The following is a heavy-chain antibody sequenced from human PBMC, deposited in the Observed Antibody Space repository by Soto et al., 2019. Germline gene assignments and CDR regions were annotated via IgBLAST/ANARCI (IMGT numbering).Heavy chain of an antibody. CDR2: IYYSGST. CDR3: ARARRYYGSGSYFRFDP. D-gene: IGHD3-10*01. V-gene: IGHV4-59*01. Sequence: SETLSLTCTVSGGSISSYYCSWIRQPPGKGLEWIGYIYYSGSTNYNPSLKSRVNISVDTSKNQFSLKLSSVTAADTAVYYCARARRYYGSGSYFRFDPLGQGTLVTVSS. J-gene: IGHJ5*02. CDR1: GGSISSYY.